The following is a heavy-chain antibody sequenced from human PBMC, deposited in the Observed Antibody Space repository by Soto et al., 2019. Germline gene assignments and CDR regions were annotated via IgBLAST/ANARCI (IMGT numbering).Heavy chain of an antibody. Sequence: ASVKVSCKASGYSFTSYGMHWVRQAPGQRLEWMGWIDAGNGNTKYSQKFQGRVIITRDTSASTAYMELTSLRSEDTAVYYCESRLHCNGGSCYSEGYFDYXXQ. CDR1: GYSFTSYG. D-gene: IGHD2-15*01. V-gene: IGHV1-3*01. J-gene: IGHJ4*02. CDR3: ESRLHCNGGSCYSEGYFDY. CDR2: IDAGNGNT.